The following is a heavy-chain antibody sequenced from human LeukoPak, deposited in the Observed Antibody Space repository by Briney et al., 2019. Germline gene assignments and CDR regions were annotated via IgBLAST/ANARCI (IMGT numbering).Heavy chain of an antibody. CDR2: ISYDGSNK. Sequence: GRSLRLSCAASGFTFSSYAMHWVRQAPGKGLEWVAVISYDGSNKYYADSVKGRFTISRDNAKNTLYLQMNSLRAEDTAVYYCARDGILGSHDCWGQGTLVTVSA. V-gene: IGHV3-30-3*01. D-gene: IGHD3-3*02. CDR3: ARDGILGSHDC. CDR1: GFTFSSYA. J-gene: IGHJ4*02.